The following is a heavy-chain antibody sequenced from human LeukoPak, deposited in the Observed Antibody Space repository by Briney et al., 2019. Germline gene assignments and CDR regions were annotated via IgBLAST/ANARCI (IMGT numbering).Heavy chain of an antibody. Sequence: GGSLRLSCAASGFTFSSYGMHWVRQAPGKGLEWVAVIWYDGSNKYYADSVKGRFTISRDNSKNTLYLQMNSLRTEDTAVYYCAKTTGYSSGWFDSYFDYWGQGTLVTVSS. J-gene: IGHJ4*02. CDR1: GFTFSSYG. V-gene: IGHV3-33*06. D-gene: IGHD6-19*01. CDR2: IWYDGSNK. CDR3: AKTTGYSSGWFDSYFDY.